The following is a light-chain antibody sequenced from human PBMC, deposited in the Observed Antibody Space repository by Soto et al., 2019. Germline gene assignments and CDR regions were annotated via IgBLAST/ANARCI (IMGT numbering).Light chain of an antibody. Sequence: EIVLTQSPGTLSLSPGERVTLSCRASQSVSSNYLAWYQQKPGQAPRLLIYATSSRSTGIPDRFSGSGSGTDSTLTISRLEPEDFAVYYCQQYGNSPRYSFGQGTRLEIK. CDR2: ATS. J-gene: IGKJ2*03. CDR1: QSVSSNY. CDR3: QQYGNSPRYS. V-gene: IGKV3-20*01.